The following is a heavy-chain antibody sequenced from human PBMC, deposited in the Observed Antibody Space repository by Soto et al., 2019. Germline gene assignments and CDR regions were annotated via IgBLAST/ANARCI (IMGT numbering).Heavy chain of an antibody. CDR3: ARADYYDSSGFYYDC. V-gene: IGHV1-46*01. D-gene: IGHD3-22*01. Sequence: QVQLVQSGAEVKKPGASVKVSCKASGYIFTNHYIHWVRQAPGQGLEWLGIINPSGGSTNYFQKFQGRITMPRDTSTSTVYVELSSLRSEDTAVYFCARADYYDSSGFYYDCWGQGTLVTVSS. J-gene: IGHJ4*02. CDR1: GYIFTNHY. CDR2: INPSGGST.